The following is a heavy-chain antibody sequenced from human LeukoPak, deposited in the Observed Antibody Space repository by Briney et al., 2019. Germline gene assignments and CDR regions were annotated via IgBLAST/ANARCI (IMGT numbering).Heavy chain of an antibody. Sequence: SETLCLTSAVSRGSISSSNRWSWVRQPPGKGLEWIGEIYHSGGTNYNPTLKSRVTTSVDKSKNQFSLKLSPVTAADTAVYYCARASTTVWAFDIWGQGTMVTVSS. CDR2: IYHSGGT. D-gene: IGHD4-17*01. J-gene: IGHJ3*02. CDR3: ARASTTVWAFDI. V-gene: IGHV4-4*02. CDR1: RGSISSSNR.